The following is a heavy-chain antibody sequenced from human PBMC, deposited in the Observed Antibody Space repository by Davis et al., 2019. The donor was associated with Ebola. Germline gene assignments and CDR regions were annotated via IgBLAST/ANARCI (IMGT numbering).Heavy chain of an antibody. V-gene: IGHV5-51*01. D-gene: IGHD5-24*01. J-gene: IGHJ4*02. CDR2: IFPGDSDT. Sequence: GESLKISCEASGYSFTTYWIVWVRQMPGKGLECMGIIFPGDSDTRYSPSFQGQVTISADKSMSTAYLQWSSLKASDTAMYYCARGTDGYNPGGYFDSWGQGTLVTVSS. CDR3: ARGTDGYNPGGYFDS. CDR1: GYSFTTYW.